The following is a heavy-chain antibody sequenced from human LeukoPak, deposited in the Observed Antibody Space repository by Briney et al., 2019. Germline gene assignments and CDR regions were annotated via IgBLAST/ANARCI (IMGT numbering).Heavy chain of an antibody. D-gene: IGHD4-17*01. CDR3: ARRRATVVPYFAY. CDR2: IYYSGST. Sequence: SETLSHTCTVSGGSTSSSSYYWGWIRQPPGKGLEWIGSIYYSGSTYYNPCLKTRVTISVDQSKNQFSLKLRSVTAADTAVYYCARRRATVVPYFAYWGQGTLVTVSS. V-gene: IGHV4-39*01. CDR1: GGSTSSSSYY. J-gene: IGHJ4*02.